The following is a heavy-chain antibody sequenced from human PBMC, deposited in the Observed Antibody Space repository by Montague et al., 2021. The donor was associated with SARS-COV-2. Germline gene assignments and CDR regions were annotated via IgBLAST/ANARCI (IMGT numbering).Heavy chain of an antibody. V-gene: IGHV6-1*01. Sequence: CAISGDSVSSSSATWNWVRQSPSRGLEWLGRTYYRSKWYNDYAVSVRGRVTINPDTPKNQFSLQLNSVTPEDTAIYYCTSGREGNYNVMDVWGQGTTVTVSS. J-gene: IGHJ6*02. CDR1: GDSVSSSSAT. CDR3: TSGREGNYNVMDV. CDR2: TYYRSKWYN. D-gene: IGHD1-1*01.